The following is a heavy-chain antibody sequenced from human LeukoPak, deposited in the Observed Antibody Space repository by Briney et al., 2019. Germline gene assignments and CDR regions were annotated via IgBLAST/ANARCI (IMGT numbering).Heavy chain of an antibody. CDR1: GDSITSYY. V-gene: IGHV4-4*07. CDR2: IYTTGST. CDR3: ATETALHWFDP. Sequence: SETLSLTCTVSGDSITSYYWSWIRQPAAQGLEWIGRIYTTGSTTYYPSLKSRVTMSIDTSKGQFSLKLSSLTAADTAVYYCATETALHWFDPWGQGTLVTVSS. J-gene: IGHJ5*02.